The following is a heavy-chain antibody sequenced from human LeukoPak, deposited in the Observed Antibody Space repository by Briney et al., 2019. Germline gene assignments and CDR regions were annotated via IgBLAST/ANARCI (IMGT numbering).Heavy chain of an antibody. J-gene: IGHJ5*02. Sequence: GGSLRLSCAASGFTFSSYAMSWVRQAPGKGLEWVSGISGSGGSTYYADSVKGRFIISRENSKKMLYLQMNSLRAEDTAVYYCAKDQFYHDYVPGWFDPWGQGTLVTVSS. CDR1: GFTFSSYA. V-gene: IGHV3-23*01. CDR3: AKDQFYHDYVPGWFDP. D-gene: IGHD3-16*01. CDR2: ISGSGGST.